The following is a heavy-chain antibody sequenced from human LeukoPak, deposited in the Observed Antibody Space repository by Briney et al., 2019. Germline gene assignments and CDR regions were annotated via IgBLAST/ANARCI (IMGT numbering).Heavy chain of an antibody. CDR3: ARFGVSCSSTSCHPSVY. CDR1: GYTFTSYD. V-gene: IGHV1-8*01. CDR2: MNPNSGNR. J-gene: IGHJ4*02. D-gene: IGHD2-2*01. Sequence: ASVKVSCKASGYTFTSYDINWVRQATGQGLGWVGWMNPNSGNRGNAQKFQGRVTMTRNTSISTAYMELSSLRSEDTAVYYCARFGVSCSSTSCHPSVYWGQGTLVTVSS.